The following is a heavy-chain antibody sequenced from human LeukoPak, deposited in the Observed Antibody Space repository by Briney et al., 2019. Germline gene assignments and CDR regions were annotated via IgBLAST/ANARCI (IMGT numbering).Heavy chain of an antibody. V-gene: IGHV1-2*02. CDR1: GYTFTGYY. CDR3: ARDMIGEIPTFDY. Sequence: ASVKVSCTASGYTFTGYYMHWVRQAPGQGLEWMGWINPNSGGTNYAQKFQGRVTMTRDTSISTAYMELSRLRSDDTAVYYCARDMIGEIPTFDYWGQGTLVTVSS. J-gene: IGHJ4*02. D-gene: IGHD3-10*02. CDR2: INPNSGGT.